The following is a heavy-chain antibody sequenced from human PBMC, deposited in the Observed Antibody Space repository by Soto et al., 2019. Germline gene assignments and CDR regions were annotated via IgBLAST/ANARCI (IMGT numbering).Heavy chain of an antibody. Sequence: ASVKVSCKVSGYTLTELSMHWLRQAPGKGLEWMGGFDPEDGETIYAQKFQGRVTMTEDTSTDTAYMELSSLRSEDTAVYYCATYLMYSIAAAGTPFFYWGQGTLVTVSS. CDR1: GYTLTELS. V-gene: IGHV1-24*01. D-gene: IGHD6-13*01. CDR3: ATYLMYSIAAAGTPFFY. CDR2: FDPEDGET. J-gene: IGHJ4*02.